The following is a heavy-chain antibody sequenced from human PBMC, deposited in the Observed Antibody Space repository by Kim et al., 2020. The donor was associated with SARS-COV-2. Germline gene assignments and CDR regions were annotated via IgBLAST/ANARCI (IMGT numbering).Heavy chain of an antibody. D-gene: IGHD6-19*01. CDR1: GFTFSSYG. CDR3: ARDRIGYSSGWYGYGAFDI. CDR2: IWYDGSNK. V-gene: IGHV3-33*01. J-gene: IGHJ3*02. Sequence: GGSLRLSCAASGFTFSSYGMHWVRQAPGKGLEWVAVIWYDGSNKYYADSVKGRFTISRDNSKNTLYLQMNSLRAEYTAVYYCARDRIGYSSGWYGYGAFDIWGQGTMVTVSS.